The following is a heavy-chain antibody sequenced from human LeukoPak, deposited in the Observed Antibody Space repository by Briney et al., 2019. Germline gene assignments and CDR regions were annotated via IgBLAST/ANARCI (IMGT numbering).Heavy chain of an antibody. Sequence: ASVKVSCKASGYTFTGYYIHWVRQAPGQGLEWMGWINPNSGGTNYAQKFQGRVTMTRDTSISTAYMELSRLRSDDTAVYYCARGDYDYYDSSGYLFPFDYWGQGTLVTVSS. J-gene: IGHJ4*02. CDR2: INPNSGGT. D-gene: IGHD3-22*01. CDR1: GYTFTGYY. V-gene: IGHV1-2*02. CDR3: ARGDYDYYDSSGYLFPFDY.